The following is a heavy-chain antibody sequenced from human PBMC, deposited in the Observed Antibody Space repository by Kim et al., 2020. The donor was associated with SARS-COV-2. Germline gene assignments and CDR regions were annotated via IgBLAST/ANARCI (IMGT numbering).Heavy chain of an antibody. J-gene: IGHJ4*02. D-gene: IGHD3-10*01. CDR3: ARQNYYGSGSPYFDY. Sequence: PSFQGHVTISADKSISTAYLQWSSLKATDTAMYYCARQNYYGSGSPYFDYWGQGTLVTVSS. V-gene: IGHV5-10-1*01.